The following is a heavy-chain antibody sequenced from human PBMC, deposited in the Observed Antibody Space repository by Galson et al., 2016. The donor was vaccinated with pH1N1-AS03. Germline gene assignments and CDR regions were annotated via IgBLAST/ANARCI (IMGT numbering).Heavy chain of an antibody. V-gene: IGHV2-5*02. Sequence: PALVKPTQTLTLTCTFSGFSLSTSGVGVGWVRQPPGKALEWLALIYWDDDKRYSPSLKSRLTITKDTSKNQVVLTMTNMDPVDTATYYCTHGPYWFDPWGQGTLVTVSS. CDR2: IYWDDDK. J-gene: IGHJ5*02. CDR1: GFSLSTSGVG. CDR3: THGPYWFDP.